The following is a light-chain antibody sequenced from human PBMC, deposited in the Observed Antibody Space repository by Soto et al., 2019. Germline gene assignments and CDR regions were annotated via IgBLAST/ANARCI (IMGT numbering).Light chain of an antibody. CDR1: YSNIGSNV. J-gene: IGLJ3*02. CDR2: SND. V-gene: IGLV1-44*01. Sequence: QSVLTQPPSASGTPGQRVTISCSGTYSNIGSNVVNWYQQVPGAAPKLVIYSNDRRPSGVPDRFFGSKSGASASLAISGLQTEDEADSYCAAWDDSLIASLFGGGTQLTVL. CDR3: AAWDDSLIASL.